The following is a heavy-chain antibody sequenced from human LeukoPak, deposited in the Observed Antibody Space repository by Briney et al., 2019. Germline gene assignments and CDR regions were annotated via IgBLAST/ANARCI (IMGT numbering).Heavy chain of an antibody. V-gene: IGHV4-39*01. J-gene: IGHJ3*02. D-gene: IGHD3-10*01. CDR1: GGSISSSSYY. Sequence: SETLSFTCTVSGGSISSSSYYWGWIRQPPGKGLEWIGSIYYSGSTYYNPSLKSRVTISVDTSKNQFSLKLSSVTAADTAVYYCARLTMVRGVINAFDIWGQGTMVTVSS. CDR3: ARLTMVRGVINAFDI. CDR2: IYYSGST.